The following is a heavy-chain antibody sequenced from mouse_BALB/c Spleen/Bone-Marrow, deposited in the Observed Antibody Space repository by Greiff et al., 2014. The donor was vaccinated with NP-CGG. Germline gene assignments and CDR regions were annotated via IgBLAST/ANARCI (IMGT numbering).Heavy chain of an antibody. D-gene: IGHD2-4*01. J-gene: IGHJ2*01. V-gene: IGHV5-6*02. CDR2: ISSGGTYT. CDR1: GFTFSNYG. CDR3: ARRRDYDYFDY. Sequence: VKLQESGGDLVKPGGSLKLSCAASGFTFSNYGMSWVRQIPDKRLEWVATISSGGTYTFYPDSVRGRFTISRDNTKDTLTLQMTSLKSEDTAMYYCARRRDYDYFDYWGQGTTLTVSS.